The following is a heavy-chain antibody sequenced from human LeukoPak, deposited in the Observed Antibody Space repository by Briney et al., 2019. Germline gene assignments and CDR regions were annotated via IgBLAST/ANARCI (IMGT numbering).Heavy chain of an antibody. V-gene: IGHV4-61*01. J-gene: IGHJ2*01. CDR3: ARGTKRYCSSTSCYPTRAGHFDL. CDR2: IYYSGST. Sequence: SETLSLTCTVSGGSVSSGSYYWSWIRQPPGKGLEWLGYIYYSGSTNYNPSLKSRVTISVDTSKNQFSLKLSSVTAADTAVYYCARGTKRYCSSTSCYPTRAGHFDLWGRGTLVTVSS. CDR1: GGSVSSGSYY. D-gene: IGHD2-2*01.